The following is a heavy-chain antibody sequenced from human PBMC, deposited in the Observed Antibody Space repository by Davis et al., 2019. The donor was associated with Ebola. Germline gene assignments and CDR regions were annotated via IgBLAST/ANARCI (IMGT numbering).Heavy chain of an antibody. CDR2: IKQDGSEK. J-gene: IGHJ6*02. CDR3: AREETAGAYGMDV. CDR1: GFTFSSYW. Sequence: GESLKIPCAASGFTFSSYWMSWVRQAPGKGLEWVANIKQDGSEKYYVDSVKGRFTISRDNAKNSLYLQMNSLRAEDTAVYYCAREETAGAYGMDVWGQGTTVTVSS. V-gene: IGHV3-7*01. D-gene: IGHD5-24*01.